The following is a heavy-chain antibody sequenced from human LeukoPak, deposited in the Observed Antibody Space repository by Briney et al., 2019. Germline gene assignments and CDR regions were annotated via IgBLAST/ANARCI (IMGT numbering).Heavy chain of an antibody. D-gene: IGHD3-22*01. CDR1: GGPMSRHY. J-gene: IGHJ3*02. V-gene: IGHV4-59*11. CDR3: ARLLDNDSSGDPDTFDM. Sequence: KPSETLSLTCSVSGGPMSRHYWSWIRQPPGKGLEWIGYIYYNGKTYYNPSLQSRVTISVDTSKNLFSLKLTSVTAADTAVYSCARLLDNDSSGDPDTFDMWGQGTMVTVSS. CDR2: IYYNGKT.